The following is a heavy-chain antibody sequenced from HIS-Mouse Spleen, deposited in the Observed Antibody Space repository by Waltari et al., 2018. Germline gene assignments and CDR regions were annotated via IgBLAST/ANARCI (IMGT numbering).Heavy chain of an antibody. V-gene: IGHV3-30*18. D-gene: IGHD3-10*01. CDR1: GFTFSSYG. CDR2: ISYDGSNN. J-gene: IGHJ4*02. Sequence: QVQLVESGGGVVQPGRSLRLSCAASGFTFSSYGMHWVRQAPGKGLGWVAVISYDGSNNNYADAVKGRFTISKDNSKNTLYLQMNSLRAEDTAVYYCAKDDGSGSYMDYWGQGTLVTVSS. CDR3: AKDDGSGSYMDY.